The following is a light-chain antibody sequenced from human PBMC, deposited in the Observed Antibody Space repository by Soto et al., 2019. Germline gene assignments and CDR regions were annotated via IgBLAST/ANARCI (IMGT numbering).Light chain of an antibody. CDR2: QDS. Sequence: SYALIQPPSVSVSPGQTASITCSGDKLGDKYACWYQQKPGQSPVLVIYQDSKRPSGIPERFSGSNSGNTATLTISGTQAMDEADYYCQAWDSSTFYVFGTGTKVTVL. V-gene: IGLV3-1*01. CDR3: QAWDSSTFYV. J-gene: IGLJ1*01. CDR1: KLGDKY.